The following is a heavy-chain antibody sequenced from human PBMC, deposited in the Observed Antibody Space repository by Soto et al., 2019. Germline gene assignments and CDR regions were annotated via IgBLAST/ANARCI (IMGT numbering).Heavy chain of an antibody. J-gene: IGHJ6*03. CDR3: TTAPLRPTVTTPMDV. CDR1: GFTFSNAW. CDR2: IKSKTDGGTT. D-gene: IGHD4-17*01. Sequence: GGSLRLSCAASGFTFSNAWMSWVRQAPGKGLEWVGRIKSKTDGGTTDYAAPVKGRFTISRDDSKNTLYLQMNSLKTEDTAVYYCTTAPLRPTVTTPMDVWGKGTTVTVSS. V-gene: IGHV3-15*01.